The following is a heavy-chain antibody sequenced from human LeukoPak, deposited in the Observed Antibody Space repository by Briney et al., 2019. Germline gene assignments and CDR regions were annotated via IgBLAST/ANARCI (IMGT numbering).Heavy chain of an antibody. V-gene: IGHV1-69*13. CDR3: ASAGHGSGSYYYYYYMDV. J-gene: IGHJ6*03. Sequence: GASVKVSCKASGGTFSSYAISWVRQAPGQGLEWMGGIIPIFGTANYAQKFQGRVTITADESTSTAYMELSSLRSKDTAVYYCASAGHGSGSYYYYYYMDVWGKGTTVTVSS. CDR2: IIPIFGTA. D-gene: IGHD3-10*01. CDR1: GGTFSSYA.